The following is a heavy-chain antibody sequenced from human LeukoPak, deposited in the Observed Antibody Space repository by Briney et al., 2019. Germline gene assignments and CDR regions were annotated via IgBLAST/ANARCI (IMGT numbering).Heavy chain of an antibody. CDR1: GYTLTELS. J-gene: IGHJ4*02. CDR2: LDPEDGET. D-gene: IGHD6-19*01. Sequence: GASVKVSCKVSGYTLTELSMHWVRQAPGKGREWMGALDPEDGETIYAQKVQGRVTMTRDTSTHTAYMELSSVSSEDKAVSSCATAIAVAGTSGYYFDYWGQGTLVTVSS. V-gene: IGHV1-24*01. CDR3: ATAIAVAGTSGYYFDY.